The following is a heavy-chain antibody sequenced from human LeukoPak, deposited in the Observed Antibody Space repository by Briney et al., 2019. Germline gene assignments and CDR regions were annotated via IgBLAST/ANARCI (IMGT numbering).Heavy chain of an antibody. D-gene: IGHD3-10*01. J-gene: IGHJ4*02. V-gene: IGHV3-30-3*01. CDR3: AKGYGSGSYYNPFDY. CDR2: ISYDGSNK. Sequence: GRSLRLSCAASGFTFSSYAMHWVRQAPGKGLEWVAVISYDGSNKYYADSVKGRFTISRDNSKNTLYLQMNSLRAEDTAVYHCAKGYGSGSYYNPFDYWGQGTLVTVSS. CDR1: GFTFSSYA.